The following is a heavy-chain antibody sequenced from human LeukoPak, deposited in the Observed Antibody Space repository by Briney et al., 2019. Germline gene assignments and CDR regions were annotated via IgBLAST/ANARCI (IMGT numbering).Heavy chain of an antibody. CDR3: VKGVSGTYFGMDV. D-gene: IGHD3-10*01. CDR2: IYPADADT. Sequence: GESLKMSCKGSGYSFINYWIAWVRQMPGKGLEWIGIIYPADADTRYSPSFQGQVTISVDRSISTAYLQWSSLKASDTAIYYCVKGVSGTYFGMDVWGQGTTVIVS. CDR1: GYSFINYW. V-gene: IGHV5-51*01. J-gene: IGHJ6*02.